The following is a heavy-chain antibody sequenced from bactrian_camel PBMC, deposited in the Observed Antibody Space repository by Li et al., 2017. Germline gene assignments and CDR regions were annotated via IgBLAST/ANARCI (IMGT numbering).Heavy chain of an antibody. CDR2: ITSGGST. CDR1: GFTFMYYL. D-gene: IGHD6*01. J-gene: IGHJ6*01. V-gene: IGHV3S40*01. CDR3: AAVRYGGSWYPLCRARSADFGY. Sequence: VQLVESGGGSVEAGGSLTLSCATSGFTFMYYLMSWVRQAPGKGLEWVSTITSGGSTYYADSVKGRFAISQDNAKNTLYLQMNSLKPEDTAMYYCAAVRYGGSWYPLCRARSADFGYWGQGTQVTVS.